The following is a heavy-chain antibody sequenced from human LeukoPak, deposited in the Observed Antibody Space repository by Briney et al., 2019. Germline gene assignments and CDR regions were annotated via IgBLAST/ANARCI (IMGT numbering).Heavy chain of an antibody. CDR3: ARDGIRGSGVYYYYYYYMDV. Sequence: ASVKVSCKASGYTFTGYYMHWVRQAPGQGLEWMGWINPNSGGTNYAQKLQGRVTMTTDTSTSTAYMELRSLRSDDTAVYYCARDGIRGSGVYYYYYYYMDVWGKGTTVTVSS. J-gene: IGHJ6*03. CDR1: GYTFTGYY. V-gene: IGHV1-2*02. CDR2: INPNSGGT. D-gene: IGHD2-15*01.